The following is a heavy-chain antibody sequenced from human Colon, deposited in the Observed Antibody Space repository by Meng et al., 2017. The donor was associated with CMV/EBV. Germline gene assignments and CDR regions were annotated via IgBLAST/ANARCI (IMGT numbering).Heavy chain of an antibody. D-gene: IGHD2-15*01. Sequence: VASDFTLNGAWMNWVRQAPGKGLEWVGRVKSASAGGAADAAAPVKGRFTVSRDDSRKTVHLQMDNLKIEDTAVYYCTTGWHQYFDFWGQGALVTVSS. CDR3: TTGWHQYFDF. J-gene: IGHJ4*02. V-gene: IGHV3-15*07. CDR1: DFTLNGAW. CDR2: VKSASAGGAA.